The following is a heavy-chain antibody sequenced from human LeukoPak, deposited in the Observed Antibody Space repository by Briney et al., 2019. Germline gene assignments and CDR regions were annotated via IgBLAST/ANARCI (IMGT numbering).Heavy chain of an antibody. J-gene: IGHJ6*03. CDR3: AAELKSHYYYYYMDV. D-gene: IGHD4/OR15-4a*01. V-gene: IGHV1-58*02. Sequence: ASVKVSCRASGFTFTSSAMQWVRQARGQRLEWIGWIVVGSGNTNYAQKFQERVTITRDVSTSTAYMELSSLRSEDTAVYYCAAELKSHYYYYYMDVWGKGTTVTVSS. CDR1: GFTFTSSA. CDR2: IVVGSGNT.